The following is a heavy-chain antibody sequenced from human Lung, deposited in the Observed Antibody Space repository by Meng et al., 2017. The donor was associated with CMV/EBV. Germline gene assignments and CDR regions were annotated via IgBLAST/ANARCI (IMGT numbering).Heavy chain of an antibody. J-gene: IGHJ4*02. D-gene: IGHD2-8*01. Sequence: LXCAVYGGSSSGSYWSWIRQPPGKGLEWIGEINHSGSPNYNPSLKSRVTISVETSKNQFSLKLSSVTAADTVVYYCERGPLTVLIVYAIRGGLPFDDXGQGXLVTVSS. CDR1: GGSSSGSY. CDR3: ERGPLTVLIVYAIRGGLPFDD. CDR2: INHSGSP. V-gene: IGHV4-34*01.